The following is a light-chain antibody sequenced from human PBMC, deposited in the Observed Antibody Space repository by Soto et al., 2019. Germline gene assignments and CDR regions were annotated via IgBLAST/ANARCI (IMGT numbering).Light chain of an antibody. V-gene: IGLV2-11*01. CDR2: DVI. CDR3: CSYAGSYTFV. CDR1: SSDVGGYNY. J-gene: IGLJ1*01. Sequence: QSVLTQPRSVSGSPGQSVTLSCTGTSSDVGGYNYVSWYQQHPGKAPKLMIYDVITRPSGVPDRFSGSKSGNTASLTISGHQAEDEADYYCCSYAGSYTFVFGTGTKVTVL.